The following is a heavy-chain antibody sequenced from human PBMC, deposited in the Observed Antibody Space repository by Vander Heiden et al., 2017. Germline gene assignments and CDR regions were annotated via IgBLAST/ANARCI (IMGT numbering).Heavy chain of an antibody. Sequence: EVQLVESGGGLVQPGGSLRLSCAASGFTFSDSWMSWVRHAPGKGLGWVANIKKDGSEKYYVDSVKGRFTISRDNAKNSLFLQMNSLRAEDTAVYFCAKCYLWFGELSVWGQGTTVTVSS. V-gene: IGHV3-7*01. CDR3: AKCYLWFGELSV. D-gene: IGHD3-10*01. CDR2: IKKDGSEK. J-gene: IGHJ6*02. CDR1: GFTFSDSW.